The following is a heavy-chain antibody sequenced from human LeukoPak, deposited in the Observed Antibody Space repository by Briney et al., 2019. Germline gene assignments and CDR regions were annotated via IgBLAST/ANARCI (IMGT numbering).Heavy chain of an antibody. Sequence: GGSLRLSCAASGFTFSDYYMSWVRQAPGKGLEWVSLIYSGGSRYYADSVMGRCTISRDKSNNTLYLQMSSLRADDTAVYYCATGGRSGVAFESWGQGTLVTVSS. V-gene: IGHV3-53*01. CDR3: ATGGRSGVAFES. CDR2: IYSGGSR. J-gene: IGHJ4*02. CDR1: GFTFSDYY. D-gene: IGHD2-15*01.